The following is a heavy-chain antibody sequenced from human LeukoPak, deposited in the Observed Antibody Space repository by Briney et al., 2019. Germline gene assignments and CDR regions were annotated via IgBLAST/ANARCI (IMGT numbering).Heavy chain of an antibody. CDR2: ISSSSSYI. J-gene: IGHJ6*03. V-gene: IGHV3-21*01. D-gene: IGHD3-10*01. CDR1: GFTFSSYS. CDR3: ARDGGGWFGEFQYYYYYMDV. Sequence: GGSLRLSCAASGFTFSSYSMNWVRQAPGKGLEWVSSISSSSSYIYYADSVKGRFTISRDNAKNSLYLQMNSLRAEDTAVYYCARDGGGWFGEFQYYYYYMDVWGKGTTVTVSS.